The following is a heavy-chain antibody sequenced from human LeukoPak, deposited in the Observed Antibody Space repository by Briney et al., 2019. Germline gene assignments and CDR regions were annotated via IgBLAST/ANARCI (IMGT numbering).Heavy chain of an antibody. CDR1: GFTFSSYA. J-gene: IGHJ3*02. Sequence: PGGSLRLSCAASGFTFSSYAMSWVRQAPGKGLEWVSAISGSGGSTYHADSVKGRFTISRDNSKNTLYLQMNSLRAEDTAVYYCAKDYGSGSYPHAFDIWGQGTMVTVSS. V-gene: IGHV3-23*01. D-gene: IGHD3-10*01. CDR3: AKDYGSGSYPHAFDI. CDR2: ISGSGGST.